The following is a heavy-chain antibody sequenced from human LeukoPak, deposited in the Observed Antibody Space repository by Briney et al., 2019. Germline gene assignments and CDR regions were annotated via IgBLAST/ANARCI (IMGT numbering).Heavy chain of an antibody. J-gene: IGHJ6*02. D-gene: IGHD4-11*01. CDR3: ARAVTTGAYYYGMDV. V-gene: IGHV4-34*01. Sequence: PSETLSLTCAVYGGSFSGYYRSWIRQPPGKGLEWIGEINHSGSTNYNPSLKSRVTISVDTSKNQFSLKLSSVTAADTAVYYCARAVTTGAYYYGMDVWGQGTTVTVSS. CDR1: GGSFSGYY. CDR2: INHSGST.